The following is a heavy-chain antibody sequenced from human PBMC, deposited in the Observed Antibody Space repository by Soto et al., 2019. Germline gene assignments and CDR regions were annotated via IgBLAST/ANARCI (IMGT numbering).Heavy chain of an antibody. V-gene: IGHV4-59*01. CDR3: ARDIPGNDNCVDP. J-gene: IGHJ5*02. CDR1: GGSIRSYY. CDR2: IYYSGST. Sequence: QVQLQESGPGLVKPSETLSLTCTVSGGSIRSYYWNWIRQPPGKGLEWIGYIYYSGSTYYNPSLMCLVNXSXDAXNHQFSPKLSSVTAADTAVYYCARDIPGNDNCVDPWGQGTLVSVSS. D-gene: IGHD1-1*01.